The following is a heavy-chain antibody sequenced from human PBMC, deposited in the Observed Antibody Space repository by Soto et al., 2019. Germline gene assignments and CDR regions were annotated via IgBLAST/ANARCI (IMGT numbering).Heavy chain of an antibody. CDR3: AKDIPNRKSSGWYYFDY. CDR1: GFTFDDYA. V-gene: IGHV3-9*01. D-gene: IGHD6-19*01. Sequence: GGSLRLSCAASGFTFDDYAMHWVRQAPGKGLEWVSGISWNSGSIGYADSVKGRFTISRDNAKNSLYLQMNSLRAEDTALYYCAKDIPNRKSSGWYYFDYWGQGPLVTVSS. J-gene: IGHJ4*02. CDR2: ISWNSGSI.